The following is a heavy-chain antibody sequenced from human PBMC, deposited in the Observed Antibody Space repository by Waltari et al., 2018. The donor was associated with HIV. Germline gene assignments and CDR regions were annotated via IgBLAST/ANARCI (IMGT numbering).Heavy chain of an antibody. CDR3: ARRALWLRPVYYFDY. CDR1: GEPFDGYY. D-gene: IGHD5-12*01. CDR2: INHRRNT. V-gene: IGHV4-34*01. J-gene: IGHJ4*02. Sequence: QVQLQQWGAGLLKPSETLSLTCAVYGEPFDGYYWSWIRQPPGKRLEWMGEINHRRNTSYNPSLKSRLTMSVDASKNQFSLNLNSVTAADTGVYYCARRALWLRPVYYFDYWGQGALVTVSS.